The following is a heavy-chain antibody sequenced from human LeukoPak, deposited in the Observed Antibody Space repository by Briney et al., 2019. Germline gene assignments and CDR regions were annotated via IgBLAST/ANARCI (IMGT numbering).Heavy chain of an antibody. J-gene: IGHJ4*02. CDR1: GGTFSSYA. Sequence: ASVKVSCKASGGTFSSYAISWVRQAPGQGLEWMGGIIPIFGTANYAQKFQGRVTITTDESTSTDYMELSSLRSEDTAVYYCARRRYDLPYYDSSGYYDYWGQGTLVTVSS. CDR3: ARRRYDLPYYDSSGYYDY. V-gene: IGHV1-69*05. CDR2: IIPIFGTA. D-gene: IGHD3-22*01.